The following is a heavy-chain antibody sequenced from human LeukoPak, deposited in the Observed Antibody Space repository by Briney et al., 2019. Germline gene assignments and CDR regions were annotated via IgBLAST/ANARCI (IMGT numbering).Heavy chain of an antibody. CDR1: GGTFSSYA. D-gene: IGHD2-2*01. J-gene: IGHJ4*02. CDR2: IIPIFGTA. Sequence: ASVKVSRKASGGTFSSYAISWVRQAPGQGLEWMGGIIPIFGTANYAQKFQGRVTITTDESTSTAYMELSSLRSEDTAVYYCARAGQRIASSPFDYWGQGTLVTVSS. V-gene: IGHV1-69*05. CDR3: ARAGQRIASSPFDY.